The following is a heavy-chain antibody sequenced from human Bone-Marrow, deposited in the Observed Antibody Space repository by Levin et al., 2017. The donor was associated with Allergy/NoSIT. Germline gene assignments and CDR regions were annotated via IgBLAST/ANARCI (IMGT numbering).Heavy chain of an antibody. V-gene: IGHV4-39*01. D-gene: IGHD1-14*01. Sequence: KSSETLSLTCDVSGDSISSGGYYWGWIRQPPGKGLEWIGSIYHSGTTHYNPSLKSRLTISVDKSKNQFSLRLTSVTVADTAVYYCATLLGPGDSGTNWGQGTLVAVSS. J-gene: IGHJ4*02. CDR1: GDSISSGGYY. CDR2: IYHSGTT. CDR3: ATLLGPGDSGTN.